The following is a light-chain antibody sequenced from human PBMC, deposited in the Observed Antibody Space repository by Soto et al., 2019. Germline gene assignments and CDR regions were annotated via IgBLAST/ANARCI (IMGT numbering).Light chain of an antibody. Sequence: QSALTQPASVSGPPGQSITISCTGTSSDVGAYNYVSWYQQYPGKAPRLIIYHVSNLPSGVSDRFSGSKSGSSASLTISGLQAEDEADYYCSSYTSTSTYVFGTGTNLTVL. CDR2: HVS. CDR1: SSDVGAYNY. CDR3: SSYTSTSTYV. V-gene: IGLV2-14*01. J-gene: IGLJ1*01.